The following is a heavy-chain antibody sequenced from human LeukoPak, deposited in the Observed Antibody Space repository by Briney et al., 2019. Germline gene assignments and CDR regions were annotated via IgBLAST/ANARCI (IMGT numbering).Heavy chain of an antibody. CDR3: ARGSSGYVY. J-gene: IGHJ4*02. Sequence: SETLSLTCSVSGDSIRNYYSSWIRQPPGKGLEWIGYISNSGSTHYNPSLESRVTMSVDTSKNHFSLKMSSVTAADTAVYHCARGSSGYVYWGQGTLVTVSS. CDR1: GDSIRNYY. V-gene: IGHV4-59*01. CDR2: ISNSGST. D-gene: IGHD6-19*01.